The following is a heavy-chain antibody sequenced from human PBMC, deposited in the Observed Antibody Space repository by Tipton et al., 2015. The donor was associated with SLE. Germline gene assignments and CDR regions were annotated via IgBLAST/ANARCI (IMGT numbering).Heavy chain of an antibody. D-gene: IGHD3-10*01. CDR3: AKDGDKVRGAGGENYFDY. Sequence: RSLRLSCAASGFTFSSYGMHWVRQAPGKGLEWVAVISYDGSNKYYADSVKGRFTISRDNSKNTLYLQMNSLRAEDTAVYYCAKDGDKVRGAGGENYFDYWGQGTLVTVSS. CDR1: GFTFSSYG. V-gene: IGHV3-30*18. CDR2: ISYDGSNK. J-gene: IGHJ4*02.